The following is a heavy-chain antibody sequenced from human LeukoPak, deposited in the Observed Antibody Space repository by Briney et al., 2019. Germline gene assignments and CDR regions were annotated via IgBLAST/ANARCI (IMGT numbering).Heavy chain of an antibody. CDR2: ISGSSGST. CDR1: GFTFSSYA. D-gene: IGHD3-9*01. V-gene: IGHV3-23*01. Sequence: GGSLRLSCAASGFTFSSYAMNWVRQAPGKGLEWVSAISGSSGSTYYADSVKGRFTISRDNSKNTLYLQMNSLRAEDTALYYCARGSRYFDWLGGAFDIWGQGTMVTVSS. J-gene: IGHJ3*02. CDR3: ARGSRYFDWLGGAFDI.